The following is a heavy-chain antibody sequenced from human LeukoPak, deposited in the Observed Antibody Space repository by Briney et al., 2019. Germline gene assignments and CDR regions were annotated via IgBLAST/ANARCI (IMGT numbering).Heavy chain of an antibody. Sequence: PGGSLRLSCAASGFTFSSYWMSWVRQAPGKGLEWVANIKQDGSEKYYVDSVKGRFTISRDNAKNSLYLQMNSLRAEDTAVYYCARVFYDSSPTFDYWGQGTLVTVSS. CDR3: ARVFYDSSPTFDY. V-gene: IGHV3-7*01. CDR2: IKQDGSEK. D-gene: IGHD3-22*01. CDR1: GFTFSSYW. J-gene: IGHJ4*02.